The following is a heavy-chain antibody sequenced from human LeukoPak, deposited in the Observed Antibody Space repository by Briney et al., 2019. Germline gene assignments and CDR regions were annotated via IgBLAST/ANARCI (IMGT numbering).Heavy chain of an antibody. D-gene: IGHD3-10*01. CDR2: IYYSGST. CDR3: ARAAPDYGSGSYYKDY. J-gene: IGHJ4*02. CDR1: GGSISSGGYY. Sequence: SQTLSLTCTVSGGSISSGGYYWRWIRQHPGKGLEWNVYIYYSGSTYYNPSLKSRVTISVDTSKNQFSLKLSSVTAADTAVYYCARAAPDYGSGSYYKDYWGQGTLVTVSS. V-gene: IGHV4-31*03.